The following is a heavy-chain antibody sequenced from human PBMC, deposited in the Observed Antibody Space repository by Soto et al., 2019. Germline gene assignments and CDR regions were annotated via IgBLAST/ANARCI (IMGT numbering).Heavy chain of an antibody. Sequence: GFLRLSCVAAGFTFSIHEMNWVRQAPGKGLELVSYIGSSVSPIDYADSLRGRFHISRDNAKTSVILQMKSLRVEDTAVYYCVRSWGVYCSSTRRVSPWRHXWGQGTLVTVSX. CDR3: VRSWGVYCSSTRRVSPWRHX. CDR1: GFTFSIHE. V-gene: IGHV3-48*03. J-gene: IGHJ4*01. CDR2: IGSSVSPI. D-gene: IGHD2-2*01.